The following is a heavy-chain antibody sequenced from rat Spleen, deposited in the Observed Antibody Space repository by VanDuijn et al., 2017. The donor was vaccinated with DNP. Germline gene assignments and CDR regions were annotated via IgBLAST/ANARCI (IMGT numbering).Heavy chain of an antibody. Sequence: EVQLVESGGDLVQPGRSLKVSCVVSGFTFNNYWMTWIRQVPGKGLEWIASITGGSGTTSYPDSVKGRFTISRDDAKNTLSLQMNSLRSEDTATYYCARVGDFHDGGDGDVLDAWGQGTSVTVSS. CDR2: ITGGSGTT. CDR1: GFTFNNYW. D-gene: IGHD1-12*02. V-gene: IGHV5-31*01. J-gene: IGHJ4*01. CDR3: ARVGDFHDGGDGDVLDA.